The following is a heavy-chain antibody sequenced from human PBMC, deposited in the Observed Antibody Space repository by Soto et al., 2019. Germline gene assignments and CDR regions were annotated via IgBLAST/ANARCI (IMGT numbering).Heavy chain of an antibody. J-gene: IGHJ6*02. D-gene: IGHD5-12*01. CDR3: ASVDIVASYGMDV. CDR1: GFTFSSYS. Sequence: GGSLRLSCAASGFTFSSYSMNWVRQAPGKGLEWVSSISSSRSYIKYADSVKGRFTISRDNAKNSLYLQMNSLRAEDTAVYYCASVDIVASYGMDVWDQGTTVTVSS. V-gene: IGHV3-21*01. CDR2: ISSSRSYI.